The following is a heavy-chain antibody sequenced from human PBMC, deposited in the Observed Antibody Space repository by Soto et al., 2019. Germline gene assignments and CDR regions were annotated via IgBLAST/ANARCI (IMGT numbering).Heavy chain of an antibody. Sequence: QVQLVQSGAEVKKPGSSVKVSCKASGGTFSSYTISWVRQAPGQGLEWMGRIIPILGIANYAQKFQGRVTITADKSTSTAYMELSSLRAEDTAVYYCARDPPFSVAAAGPGGGLDYWGQGTLVNVSS. CDR2: IIPILGIA. D-gene: IGHD6-13*01. V-gene: IGHV1-69*08. J-gene: IGHJ4*02. CDR1: GGTFSSYT. CDR3: ARDPPFSVAAAGPGGGLDY.